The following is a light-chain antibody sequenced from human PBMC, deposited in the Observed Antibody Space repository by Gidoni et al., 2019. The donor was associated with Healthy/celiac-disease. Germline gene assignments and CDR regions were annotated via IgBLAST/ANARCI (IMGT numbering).Light chain of an antibody. CDR3: QSADSSGTYVV. J-gene: IGLJ2*01. V-gene: IGLV3-25*03. Sequence: SYELTQPPSVSVSPGQTARITCSGDALPKQYAYWYQQKPGKAPVLVIYKDSERPSGIPERFSGSSSVTTVTLTISGVQAEDEADYYCQSADSSGTYVVFGGGTKLTVL. CDR2: KDS. CDR1: ALPKQY.